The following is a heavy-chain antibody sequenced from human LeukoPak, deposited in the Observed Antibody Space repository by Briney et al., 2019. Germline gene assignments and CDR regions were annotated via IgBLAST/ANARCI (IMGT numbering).Heavy chain of an antibody. J-gene: IGHJ4*02. V-gene: IGHV4-59*01. Sequence: SGTLSLTCTVSGGSISSYYWSWIRQPPGKGLELIVYIYYSGSTNYNPSLKSRVTISVDTSKNQFSLKLSSVTAADTAVYYCARVMDIVYYFDYWGQGTLVTVSS. CDR3: ARVMDIVYYFDY. CDR2: IYYSGST. CDR1: GGSISSYY. D-gene: IGHD5-12*01.